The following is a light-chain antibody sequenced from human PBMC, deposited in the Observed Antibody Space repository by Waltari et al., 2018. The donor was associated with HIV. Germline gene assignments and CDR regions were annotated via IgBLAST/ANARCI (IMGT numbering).Light chain of an antibody. CDR1: KLGDKY. CDR3: QAWDGSTAI. Sequence: SYELTQPLSVSVSPGQTASITCSGDKLGDKYISWYQQKPGQSPVLVIYQHNKRPSGIPERFSGSNSGNTATLTISGTQAMDEADYYCQAWDGSTAIFGGRTKLTVI. CDR2: QHN. J-gene: IGLJ2*01. V-gene: IGLV3-1*01.